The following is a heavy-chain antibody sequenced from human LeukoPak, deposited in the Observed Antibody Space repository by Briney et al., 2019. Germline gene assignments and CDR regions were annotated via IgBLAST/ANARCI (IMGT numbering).Heavy chain of an antibody. CDR2: IKQDGSEK. CDR3: AKGSAAGRPYYFDY. Sequence: PGGSLRLSCAASGFDFSNYWMYWVRQAPGKGLEWVANIKQDGSEKYYVDSVRGRFTISRDNAKNSLSLQMNSLRAEDAAVYFCAKGSAAGRPYYFDYWGQGTLVTVSS. D-gene: IGHD6-25*01. V-gene: IGHV3-7*03. J-gene: IGHJ4*02. CDR1: GFDFSNYW.